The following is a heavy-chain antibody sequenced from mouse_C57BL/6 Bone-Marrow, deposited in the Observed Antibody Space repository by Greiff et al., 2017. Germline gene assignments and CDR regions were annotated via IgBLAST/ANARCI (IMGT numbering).Heavy chain of an antibody. Sequence: VQLQQSGPELVKPGASVKIPCKASGYTFTDYNMDWVKQSHGKSLEWIGDINPNNGGTIYNQKFKGKATLTVDKSSSTAYMELRSLTSEDTAVYYCARENYDYDGGYYAMDYWGQGTSVTVSS. V-gene: IGHV1-18*01. D-gene: IGHD2-4*01. CDR2: INPNNGGT. CDR1: GYTFTDYN. CDR3: ARENYDYDGGYYAMDY. J-gene: IGHJ4*01.